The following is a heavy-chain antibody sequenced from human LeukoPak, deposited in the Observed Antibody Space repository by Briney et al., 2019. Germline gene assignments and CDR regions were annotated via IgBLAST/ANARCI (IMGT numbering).Heavy chain of an antibody. CDR1: GFTFSGSA. J-gene: IGHJ4*02. CDR2: IRSKANSYAT. V-gene: IGHV3-73*01. D-gene: IGHD1-26*01. Sequence: GGSLRLSCAASGFTFSGSAMHWVRQASGKGLEWVGRIRSKANSYATAYAASVKGRFTISRDDSKNTAYLQMNSLKTEDTAVYYCTRRGIVGATDFGYWGQGTLVTVSS. CDR3: TRRGIVGATDFGY.